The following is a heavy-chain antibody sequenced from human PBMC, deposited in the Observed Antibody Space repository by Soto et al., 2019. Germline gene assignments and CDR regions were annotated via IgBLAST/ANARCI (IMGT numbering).Heavy chain of an antibody. CDR1: GGSFSGYY. V-gene: IGHV4-34*01. CDR3: ARGWGYYGSGSYYRGRNGMDV. CDR2: INHSGST. D-gene: IGHD3-10*01. J-gene: IGHJ6*02. Sequence: QVQLQQWGAGLLKPSETLSLTCAVYGGSFSGYYWSWIRQPPGKGLEWIGEINHSGSTNYNPSLKSRVTISVDTSKNQFSLKLSSVTAADMAVYYCARGWGYYGSGSYYRGRNGMDVWGQGTTVTVSS.